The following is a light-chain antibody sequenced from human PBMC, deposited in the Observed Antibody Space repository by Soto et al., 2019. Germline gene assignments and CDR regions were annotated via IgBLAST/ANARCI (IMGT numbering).Light chain of an antibody. V-gene: IGLV1-40*01. CDR2: GIT. CDR3: QSYDSSLSGYV. CDR1: GSNIGAPYD. Sequence: QSVLTQPPSLSGAPGQRVTISCTGSGSNIGAPYDVHWYQHLPGTAPKLLVYGITNRPSGVPGRFSGSKSGTLASLAITGLQAEDEADYYCQSYDSSLSGYVFGAGTKVTVL. J-gene: IGLJ1*01.